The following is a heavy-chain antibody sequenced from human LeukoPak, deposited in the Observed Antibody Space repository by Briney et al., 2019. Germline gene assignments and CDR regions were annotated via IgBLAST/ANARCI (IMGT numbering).Heavy chain of an antibody. CDR1: GGSISSSGYY. D-gene: IGHD3-9*01. CDR3: AREKKIRYFDWDYRYFDY. CDR2: INHSGST. Sequence: PSETLSLTCTVSGGSISSSGYYWGWIRQPPGKGLEWIEEINHSGSTNYNPSLKSRVTISVDTSKNQFSLKLSSVTAADTAVYYCAREKKIRYFDWDYRYFDYWGQGTLVTVSS. V-gene: IGHV4-39*07. J-gene: IGHJ4*02.